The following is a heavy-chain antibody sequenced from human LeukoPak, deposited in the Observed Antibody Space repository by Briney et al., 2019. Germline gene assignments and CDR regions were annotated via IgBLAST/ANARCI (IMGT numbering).Heavy chain of an antibody. CDR3: ARETRESRLANYYYDSSGYSNIDS. D-gene: IGHD3-22*01. J-gene: IGHJ4*02. CDR1: GFTFSDYY. Sequence: GGSLRLSCAASGFTFSDYYMSWIRQAPGKGLEWVSYISSSGSTIYYADSVKGRFTISRDNAKNSLYLQMNSLRAEDTAVYYCARETRESRLANYYYDSSGYSNIDSWGQGTLVTVSS. CDR2: ISSSGSTI. V-gene: IGHV3-11*01.